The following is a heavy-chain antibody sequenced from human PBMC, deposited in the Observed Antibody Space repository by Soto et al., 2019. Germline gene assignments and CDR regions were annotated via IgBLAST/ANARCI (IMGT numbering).Heavy chain of an antibody. Sequence: PSETLSLTCTVSCGSLSSYYWTWIRQPPGKGLEWIADIYYSGTATYNPSLNILFAISLDMPKNQISLTLSSVTAADPALYYCASLGAYSRSLDPWGKETLVTVP. D-gene: IGHD3-16*01. CDR1: CGSLSSYY. J-gene: IGHJ5*02. CDR3: ASLGAYSRSLDP. V-gene: IGHV4-59*08. CDR2: IYYSGTA.